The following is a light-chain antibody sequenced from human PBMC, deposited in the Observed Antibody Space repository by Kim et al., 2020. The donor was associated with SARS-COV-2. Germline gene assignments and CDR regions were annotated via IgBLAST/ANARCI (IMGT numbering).Light chain of an antibody. V-gene: IGLV2-14*03. CDR1: STDIGAYNY. J-gene: IGLJ2*01. CDR3: GSYTTSSSTV. CDR2: DVT. Sequence: QSALTQPASVSGSPGQSITISCTGTSTDIGAYNYVSWYQQHPGEAPKLMIYDVTSRPSGVSIRFSGSKSGNTASLTISGLQAEDEADYYCGSYTTSSSTVFGAGTQLTVL.